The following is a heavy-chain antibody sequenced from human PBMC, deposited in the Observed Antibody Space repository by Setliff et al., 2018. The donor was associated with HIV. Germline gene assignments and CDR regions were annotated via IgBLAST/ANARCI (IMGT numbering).Heavy chain of an antibody. J-gene: IGHJ4*02. CDR2: ITHSGST. Sequence: PSETLSLTCAVYGGSFTDFYWTFIRQSPGKGLEWIGEITHSGSTTYDPSLKSRITVSVDTSKNQFSLKLTSVTAADMGVYYCARGRKKTLAVSGTRYLDYWGQGKLVTVSS. V-gene: IGHV4-34*01. D-gene: IGHD6-19*01. CDR1: GGSFTDFY. CDR3: ARGRKKTLAVSGTRYLDY.